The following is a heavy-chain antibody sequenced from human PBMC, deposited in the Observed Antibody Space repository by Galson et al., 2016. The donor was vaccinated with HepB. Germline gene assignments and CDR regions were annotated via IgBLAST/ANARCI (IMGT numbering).Heavy chain of an antibody. Sequence: SLRLSCAASGLTFSSFGMHWVRQAPGKGLEWVAVISSDGNNKYFADSVKGRFTISRDNSENTLYLQMNSLRAEDTAVYYCATPLGYCSGGTCYGGYFYGMDVWGQGTTVIVSS. CDR1: GLTFSSFG. CDR3: ATPLGYCSGGTCYGGYFYGMDV. V-gene: IGHV3-30*03. J-gene: IGHJ6*02. D-gene: IGHD2-15*01. CDR2: ISSDGNNK.